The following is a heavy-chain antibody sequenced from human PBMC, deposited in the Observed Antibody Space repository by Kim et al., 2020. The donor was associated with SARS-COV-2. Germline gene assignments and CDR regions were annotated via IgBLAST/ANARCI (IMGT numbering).Heavy chain of an antibody. CDR1: GFTFSSYA. CDR3: ARVPPMTTVTTYSPFDP. Sequence: GGSLRLSCAASGFTFSSYAMHWVRQAPGKGLEWVAVISYDGSNKYYADSVKGRFTISRDNSKNTLYLQMNSLRAEDTAVYYCARVPPMTTVTTYSPFDP. D-gene: IGHD4-17*01. J-gene: IGHJ5*02. CDR2: ISYDGSNK. V-gene: IGHV3-30*04.